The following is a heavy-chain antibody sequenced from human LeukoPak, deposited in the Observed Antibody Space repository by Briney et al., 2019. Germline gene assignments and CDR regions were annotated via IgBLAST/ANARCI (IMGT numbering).Heavy chain of an antibody. J-gene: IGHJ5*02. V-gene: IGHV3-7*01. CDR3: AREQYWRRGSFYVALFDP. D-gene: IGHD2-15*01. CDR2: LKQDGREK. CDR1: GVTFSSYL. Sequence: GGSLRLSCAASGVTFSSYLMSCVRQAPGRGLEYVANLKQDGREKHYVDSVKGRFTISRDNAKNSRFLQMNSLRAEDTAVYYCAREQYWRRGSFYVALFDPWGQATLVSAPS.